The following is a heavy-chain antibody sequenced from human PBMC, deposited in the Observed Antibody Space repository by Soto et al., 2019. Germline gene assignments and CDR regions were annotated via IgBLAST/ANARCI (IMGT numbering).Heavy chain of an antibody. CDR1: GYTFTSYD. CDR3: ASLYYDFWSGYNSLYYYYGMDV. D-gene: IGHD3-3*01. CDR2: MNPNSGNT. V-gene: IGHV1-8*01. J-gene: IGHJ6*02. Sequence: ASVKVSCKASGYTFTSYDINWVRQATGQGLEWMGWMNPNSGNTGYAQKFQGRVTMTRNTSISTAYMELSSLRSEDTAAYYCASLYYDFWSGYNSLYYYYGMDVWGQGTTVTVSS.